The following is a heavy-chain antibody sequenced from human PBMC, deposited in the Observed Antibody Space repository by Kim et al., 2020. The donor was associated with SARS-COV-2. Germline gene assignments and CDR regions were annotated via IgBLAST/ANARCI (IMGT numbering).Heavy chain of an antibody. D-gene: IGHD2-2*03. CDR1: GFTFTGHA. Sequence: GGSLRLSCTTSGFTFTGHAMSWVRQAPGKGLEWVSSIDGSDGTTYYVDSVKGRFAISRDNSKNTLYLQMGALRADDPAVYYCSNGGWGWIWDHWGQGTLVTVAS. J-gene: IGHJ4*02. CDR3: SNGGWGWIWDH. CDR2: IDGSDGTT. V-gene: IGHV3-23*01.